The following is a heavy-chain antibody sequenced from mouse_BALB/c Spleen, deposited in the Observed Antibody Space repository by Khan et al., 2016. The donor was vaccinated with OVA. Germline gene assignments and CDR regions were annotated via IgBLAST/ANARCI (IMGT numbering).Heavy chain of an antibody. CDR1: GFSLTTYG. Sequence: VKLEVSGPGLVQPSQSLSITCTVSGFSLTTYGVHWVRQSPGKGLEWLGVIWSGGSTDYNAAFISRLSISKDSSKSQVFFKMNSLQVNDTAIYYCARNYDYDEGLTYWGQGTLVTVSA. CDR2: IWSGGST. D-gene: IGHD2-4*01. J-gene: IGHJ3*01. CDR3: ARNYDYDEGLTY. V-gene: IGHV2-2*02.